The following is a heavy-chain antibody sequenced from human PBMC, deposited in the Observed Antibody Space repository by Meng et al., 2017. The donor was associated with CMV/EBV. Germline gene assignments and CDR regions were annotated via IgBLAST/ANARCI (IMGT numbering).Heavy chain of an antibody. V-gene: IGHV3-30*04. J-gene: IGHJ4*02. CDR2: ISYDESNK. D-gene: IGHD2-2*02. CDR3: ARGLGCSSTRCYTGGQDYFDH. CDR1: GFTFSTYT. Sequence: GESLKISCAASGFTFSTYTMHWVRQAPGKGLEWVAIISYDESNKYYADSVKGRFTISRDNSKNTLYLQMNSLRAEDTAVYHCARGLGCSSTRCYTGGQDYFDHWGQGTLVTVSS.